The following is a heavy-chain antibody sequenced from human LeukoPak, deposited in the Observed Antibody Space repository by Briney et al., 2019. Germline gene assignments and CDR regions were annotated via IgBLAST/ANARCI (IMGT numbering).Heavy chain of an antibody. D-gene: IGHD3-10*01. CDR2: INSYSSDI. J-gene: IGHJ6*03. CDR3: ARDRGDTYLDV. V-gene: IGHV3-21*04. Sequence: GGSLRLSCAASGFTFSSYAMSWVRQAPGKGLDWVSSINSYSSDIYYADSVKGRSTISRDNAKNSLYLQMNSLRVEDTALYYCARDRGDTYLDVWGKGTTVTVSS. CDR1: GFTFSSYA.